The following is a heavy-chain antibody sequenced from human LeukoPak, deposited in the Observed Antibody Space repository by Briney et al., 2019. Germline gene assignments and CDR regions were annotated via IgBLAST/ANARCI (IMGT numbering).Heavy chain of an antibody. Sequence: GGSLRLSCAASGFTFSSYWMTWVRQAPGKGLEWVANIKEDGSEKYYVDSVKGRFTISRDNAKNSLHLQMNSLRAEDTAVYYCVRHELGSVSTLEYWGQGTLVTVSS. D-gene: IGHD4-11*01. J-gene: IGHJ4*02. CDR3: VRHELGSVSTLEY. V-gene: IGHV3-7*01. CDR2: IKEDGSEK. CDR1: GFTFSSYW.